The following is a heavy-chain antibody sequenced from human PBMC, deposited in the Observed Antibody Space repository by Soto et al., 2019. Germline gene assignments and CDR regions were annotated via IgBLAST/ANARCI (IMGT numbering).Heavy chain of an antibody. D-gene: IGHD6-13*01. V-gene: IGHV3-33*01. CDR2: IWYDGSNK. CDR1: GFTFSSYG. CDR3: ARAQQLVLDDY. Sequence: QVQLVESGGGVVQPGRSLRLSCAASGFTFSSYGMHWVRQAPGKGLEWVAVIWYDGSNKYYADSVKGRFTISRDNSKNTLYLQMNSLRAEDTAVYYCARAQQLVLDDYWGLGTLVTVSS. J-gene: IGHJ4*02.